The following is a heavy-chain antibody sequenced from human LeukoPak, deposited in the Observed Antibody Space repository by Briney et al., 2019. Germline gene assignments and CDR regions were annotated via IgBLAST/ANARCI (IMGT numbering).Heavy chain of an antibody. V-gene: IGHV4-39*01. J-gene: IGHJ6*03. CDR1: GGSISSSSYY. CDR3: ARGPSPSGWYYMDV. D-gene: IGHD6-19*01. CDR2: IYYSGST. Sequence: SETLSLTCTVSGGSISSSSYYWGWIRQPPGKGLEWIGSIYYSGSTNYNPSLKSRVTISVDTSKNQFSLKLSSVTAADTAVYYCARGPSPSGWYYMDVWGKGTTVTVSS.